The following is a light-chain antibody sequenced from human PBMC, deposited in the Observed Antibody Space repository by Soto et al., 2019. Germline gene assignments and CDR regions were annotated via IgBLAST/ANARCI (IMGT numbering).Light chain of an antibody. CDR1: QSISSW. V-gene: IGKV1-5*03. CDR3: QQYNSLST. CDR2: KAS. J-gene: IGKJ1*01. Sequence: DIQMTQSPSTLSASVGDRVTITCRASQSISSWLAWYQQKPGKAPMLLIYKASVLESGVPSRFSGSGSGTEFTLTIRSLQPDDFATYFCQQYNSLSTFGQGTKVEIK.